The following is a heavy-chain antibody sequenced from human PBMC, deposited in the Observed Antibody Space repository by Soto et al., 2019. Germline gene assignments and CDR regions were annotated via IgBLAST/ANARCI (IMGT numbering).Heavy chain of an antibody. D-gene: IGHD2-21*01. J-gene: IGHJ4*02. CDR1: AFIFSDYY. Sequence: ESGGTLVKPGGSLRLSCTASAFIFSDYYMTWIRQAPGKGLEWISYISSSGSYTGYADSVKGRFTISRDNAKNSLYLQMNSLRAEDTAVYYCARAGISSGSEYFFDYWGQGTLVIVSS. CDR2: ISSSGSYT. V-gene: IGHV3-11*06. CDR3: ARAGISSGSEYFFDY.